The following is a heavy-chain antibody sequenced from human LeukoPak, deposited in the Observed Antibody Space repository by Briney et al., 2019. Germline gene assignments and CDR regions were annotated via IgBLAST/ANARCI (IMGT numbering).Heavy chain of an antibody. CDR1: GFTFSSYS. CDR3: ARDSRLVRGITYYYGMDV. CDR2: ISSSSSYI. J-gene: IGHJ6*02. D-gene: IGHD3-10*01. Sequence: GGSLRLSCAASGFTFSSYSMNWVRQAPGKGLEWVSSISSSSSYIYYADSVKGRFTISRDNAKNSLYPQMNSLRAEDTAVYYCARDSRLVRGITYYYGMDVWGQGTTVTVSS. V-gene: IGHV3-21*01.